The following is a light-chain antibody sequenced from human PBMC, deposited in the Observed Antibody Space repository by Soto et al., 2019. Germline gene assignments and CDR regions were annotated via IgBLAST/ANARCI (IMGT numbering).Light chain of an antibody. J-gene: IGKJ4*01. CDR3: QQYNNWPQLT. V-gene: IGKV3-15*01. Sequence: VMMQSRATLSVYPWERATLACWARQSLSSNLAWYQQKPDQAPRLHIYGASTTAIDIPARFSGSGSGTEFTLTISSLQSEDFAVYYCQQYNNWPQLTFGGGTKVDIK. CDR2: GAS. CDR1: QSLSSN.